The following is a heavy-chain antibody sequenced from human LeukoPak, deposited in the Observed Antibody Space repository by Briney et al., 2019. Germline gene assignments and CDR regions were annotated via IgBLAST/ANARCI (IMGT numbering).Heavy chain of an antibody. CDR1: GFTFSSYA. D-gene: IGHD3-22*01. Sequence: PGGSLRLSCAASGFTFSSYAMHWVRQAPGKGLEYVSAISSNGGSTYYANSVKGRFTISRDNSKNTLYLQMGSLRAEDMAVYYCARDSNYYDSSDYYYEGLYYFDYWGQGTLVTVSS. CDR2: ISSNGGST. V-gene: IGHV3-64*01. CDR3: ARDSNYYDSSDYYYEGLYYFDY. J-gene: IGHJ4*02.